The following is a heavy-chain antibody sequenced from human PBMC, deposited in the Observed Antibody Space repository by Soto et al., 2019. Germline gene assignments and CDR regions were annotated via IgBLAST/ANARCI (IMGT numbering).Heavy chain of an antibody. CDR3: ARVGVVAATRGGYYYYYYYMDV. CDR1: GGSISSYY. CDR2: IYYSGST. J-gene: IGHJ6*03. D-gene: IGHD2-15*01. Sequence: SETLSLTCTVSGGSISSYYWSWIRQPPGKGLEWIGYIYYSGSTNYNPSLKSRVTISVDTSKNQFSLKLSSVTAADTAVYYCARVGVVAATRGGYYYYYYYMDVWGKGTTVTVSS. V-gene: IGHV4-59*01.